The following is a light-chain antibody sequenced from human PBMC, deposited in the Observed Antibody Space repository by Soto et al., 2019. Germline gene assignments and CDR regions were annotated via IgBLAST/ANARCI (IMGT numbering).Light chain of an antibody. Sequence: EIVMTQSPATLSVSPGERATLSCRASQSVSNNLAWYQQKPGQAPRLLIYSASSRATGIPARFSGSGSGTEFILTISSLQSEDFAVYYCQQYHNWPLTFGPGTKVDIK. J-gene: IGKJ3*01. V-gene: IGKV3-15*01. CDR1: QSVSNN. CDR2: SAS. CDR3: QQYHNWPLT.